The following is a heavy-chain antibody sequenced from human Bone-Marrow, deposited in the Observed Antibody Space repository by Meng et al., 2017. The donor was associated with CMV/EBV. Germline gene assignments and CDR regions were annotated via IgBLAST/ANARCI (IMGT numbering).Heavy chain of an antibody. CDR1: GFTFSNYA. D-gene: IGHD4-17*01. J-gene: IGHJ6*02. CDR3: AKETTPYYYYYYGMDV. V-gene: IGHV3-30*04. CDR2: ISDDGSNK. Sequence: GESLKISCAASGFTFSNYAMHWVRQAPGKGLEWVVVISDDGSNKQYAGSVKGRFTISRDNSKNTLHLQMNSLRAEDTAVYYCAKETTPYYYYYYGMDVWGQGTTVTVSS.